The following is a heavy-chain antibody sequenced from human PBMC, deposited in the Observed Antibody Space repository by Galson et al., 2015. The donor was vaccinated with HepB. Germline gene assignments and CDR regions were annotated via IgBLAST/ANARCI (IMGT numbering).Heavy chain of an antibody. CDR3: ARLLPPTDGYGSFIWFDP. CDR1: NGSISGYY. V-gene: IGHV4-59*08. D-gene: IGHD3-10*01. CDR2: IYSSGRT. J-gene: IGHJ5*02. Sequence: LSLTCTVSNGSISGYYWSWIRQSPGKGLEWIGYIYSSGRTNYNPSLDSRVTISVDTSKNQFSLELSSVTAPDTAVYYCARLLPPTDGYGSFIWFDPWGQGTLVTVSS.